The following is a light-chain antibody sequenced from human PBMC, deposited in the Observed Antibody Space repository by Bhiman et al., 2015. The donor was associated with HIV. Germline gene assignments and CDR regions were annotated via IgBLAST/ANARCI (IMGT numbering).Light chain of an antibody. CDR3: QSYDSSLSGPWV. Sequence: QSVLTQPPSVSAAPGQKVTISCSGSSSNIGNIYVSWYQQLPGTAPKLLIYGNSNRPSGVPDRFSGSKSGTSASLAITGLQAEDEADYYCQSYDSSLSGPWVFGGGTKLTVL. J-gene: IGLJ3*02. V-gene: IGLV1-40*01. CDR2: GNS. CDR1: SSNIGNIY.